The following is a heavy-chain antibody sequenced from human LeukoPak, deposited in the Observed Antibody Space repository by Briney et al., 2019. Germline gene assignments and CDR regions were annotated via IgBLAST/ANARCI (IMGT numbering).Heavy chain of an antibody. CDR3: ARGYGEQDY. Sequence: GSLRLSCAASGFTFSNYWMSWVRQAPGKGLVWVSRINSDGSSRHYADSVKGRFTISRDNAKNTLYLQMNSLRAEDTAVYYCARGYGEQDYWGQGTLVTVSS. CDR1: GFTFSNYW. D-gene: IGHD5-12*01. J-gene: IGHJ4*02. CDR2: INSDGSSR. V-gene: IGHV3-74*01.